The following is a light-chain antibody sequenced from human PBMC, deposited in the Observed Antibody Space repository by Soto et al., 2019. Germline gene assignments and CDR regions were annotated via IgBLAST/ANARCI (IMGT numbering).Light chain of an antibody. CDR2: TAS. CDR1: QNINTW. J-gene: IGKJ1*01. Sequence: DIQMTQSPSTLSASVGDRVTITCRASQNINTWLAWHQQKAGGAPKLLIYTASSLETGVPLRFSGSGSGTEFTLTITGLQPDDFATYYCHQYYTYPWTFGQGTKVEI. V-gene: IGKV1-5*03. CDR3: HQYYTYPWT.